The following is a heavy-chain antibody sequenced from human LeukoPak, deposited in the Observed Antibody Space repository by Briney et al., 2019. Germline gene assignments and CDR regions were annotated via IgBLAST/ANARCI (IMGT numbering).Heavy chain of an antibody. CDR3: ARVDKSGSWYRNWFDP. CDR2: INHSGST. V-gene: IGHV4-34*01. J-gene: IGHJ5*02. CDR1: GGSFSGYY. Sequence: SETLSLTCAVYGGSFSGYYWSWIRQPPGKGLEWIGEINHSGSTNYNPSLKSRVTISVDTSKNQFSLKLSSVTAADTAVYYCARVDKSGSWYRNWFDPWGQGTLVTVSS. D-gene: IGHD6-13*01.